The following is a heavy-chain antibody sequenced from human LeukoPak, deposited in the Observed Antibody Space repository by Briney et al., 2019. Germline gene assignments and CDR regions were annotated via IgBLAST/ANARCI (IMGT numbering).Heavy chain of an antibody. CDR2: IYYSGST. J-gene: IGHJ4*02. D-gene: IGHD2-2*01. CDR3: AREYQLLCVDY. Sequence: KASETLSLTCTVSGGSISSSSYYWGWIRQPPGKGLEWIGSIYYSGSTYYNPSLKSRVTISVDTSKNQFSLKLSSVTAADTAVYYCAREYQLLCVDYWGQRTLVTVSS. V-gene: IGHV4-39*02. CDR1: GGSISSSSYY.